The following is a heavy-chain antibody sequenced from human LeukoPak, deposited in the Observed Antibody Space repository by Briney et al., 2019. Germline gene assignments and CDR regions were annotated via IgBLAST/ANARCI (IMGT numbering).Heavy chain of an antibody. CDR2: IYYSGST. D-gene: IGHD2-2*01. CDR1: GGSISSYY. Sequence: SETLSLTCTVSGGSISSYYWSWIRQPPGKGLEWIGYIYYSGSTNYNPSLKSRGTISVDTSKNQFSLKLSSVTAADTAVYYCARAPHYCSSTSCYYGMDVWGQGTTVTVSS. CDR3: ARAPHYCSSTSCYYGMDV. J-gene: IGHJ6*02. V-gene: IGHV4-59*01.